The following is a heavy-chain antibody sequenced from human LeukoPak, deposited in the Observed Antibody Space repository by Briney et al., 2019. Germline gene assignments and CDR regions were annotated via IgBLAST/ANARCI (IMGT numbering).Heavy chain of an antibody. CDR2: INHSGST. J-gene: IGHJ6*04. CDR3: AREGRFAPIVVVVAATQLMDV. V-gene: IGHV4-34*01. CDR1: GGSFSAYY. Sequence: KPSETLSLTCAVYGGSFSAYYWSWIRQPPGKGLEWIGEINHSGSTNYNPSLKSRVTMSVDTSKNQFSLKLNSVTAADTAVYYCAREGRFAPIVVVVAATQLMDVWGKGTTVTVSS. D-gene: IGHD2-15*01.